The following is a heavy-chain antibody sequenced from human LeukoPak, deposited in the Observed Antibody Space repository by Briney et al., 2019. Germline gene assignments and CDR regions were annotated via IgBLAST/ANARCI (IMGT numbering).Heavy chain of an antibody. CDR1: GGTFSSYA. CDR2: IIPMFGTA. CDR3: ARDSSFYDSSGYYRLASAFDI. Sequence: ASVKVSCKASGGTFSSYAISWVRQAPGQGLEWMGGIIPMFGTANYAQKFQGRVTITADESTSTAYMELSSLRSEDTAVYYCARDSSFYDSSGYYRLASAFDIWGQGTMVTVSS. V-gene: IGHV1-69*13. D-gene: IGHD3-22*01. J-gene: IGHJ3*02.